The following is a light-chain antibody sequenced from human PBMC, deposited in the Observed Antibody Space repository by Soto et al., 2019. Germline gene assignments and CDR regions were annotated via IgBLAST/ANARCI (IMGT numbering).Light chain of an antibody. J-gene: IGLJ2*01. CDR1: SSDVGGYNY. Sequence: QSVLTQPASVSGSPGQSITISCTGTSSDVGGYNYVSWYQQHPGKAPILMIYDVSNRPSGVSNRFSGSKSGNTASLTISGLQAEDEADYYCSSYTSSRVFGGGTKLTVL. V-gene: IGLV2-14*01. CDR3: SSYTSSRV. CDR2: DVS.